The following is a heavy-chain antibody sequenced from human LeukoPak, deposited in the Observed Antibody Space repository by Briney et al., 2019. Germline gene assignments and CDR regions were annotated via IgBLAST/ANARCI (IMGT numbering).Heavy chain of an antibody. CDR1: GFTFSSYG. Sequence: GGSLRLCCAASGFTFSSYGMSWVRQAPGKGLEWVSTINGGPDDNTYYADSVKGRFTISRDNSRNTLYLQMNSLRAEDTAIYFCAKDFAISLRFGEDDYGMDVWGQGTTVTVSS. J-gene: IGHJ6*02. V-gene: IGHV3-23*01. CDR3: AKDFAISLRFGEDDYGMDV. CDR2: INGGPDDNT. D-gene: IGHD3-10*01.